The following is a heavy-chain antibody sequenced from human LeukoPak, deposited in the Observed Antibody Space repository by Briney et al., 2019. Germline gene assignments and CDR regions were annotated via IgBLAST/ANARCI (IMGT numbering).Heavy chain of an antibody. CDR3: ARAQNPTVSLYYFDY. CDR1: GFTFDDYG. J-gene: IGHJ4*02. V-gene: IGHV3-20*04. D-gene: IGHD1-20*01. CDR2: INWNGGST. Sequence: GGSLRLSCAASGFTFDDYGMSWVRQAPGKGLEWVSGINWNGGSTGYADSVKGRFTISRDNAKNSLYLQMNSLRAEDTALYYCARAQNPTVSLYYFDYWGQGTLVTVSS.